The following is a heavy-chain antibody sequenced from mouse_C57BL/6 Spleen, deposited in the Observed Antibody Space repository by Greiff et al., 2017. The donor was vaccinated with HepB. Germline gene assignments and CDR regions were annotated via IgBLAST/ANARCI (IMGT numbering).Heavy chain of an antibody. V-gene: IGHV1-81*01. Sequence: QVQLKESGAELARPGASVKLSCKASGYTFTSYGISWVKQRTGQGLEWIGEIYPRSGNTYYNEKFKGKATLTADKSSSTAYMELRSLTSEDSAVYFCAIYDGYFLVAYWGQGTLVTVSA. CDR3: AIYDGYFLVAY. CDR2: IYPRSGNT. D-gene: IGHD2-3*01. J-gene: IGHJ3*01. CDR1: GYTFTSYG.